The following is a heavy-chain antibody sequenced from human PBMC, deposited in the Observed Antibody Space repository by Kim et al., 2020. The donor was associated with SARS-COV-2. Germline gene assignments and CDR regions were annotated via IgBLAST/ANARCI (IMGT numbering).Heavy chain of an antibody. CDR2: FYDSGNT. J-gene: IGHJ4*02. D-gene: IGHD3-22*01. CDR3: ATYSGTYYYN. V-gene: IGHV4-59*13. Sequence: SETLSLTCTVSGGSISSYYWSWIRQPPGKGLEWIGFFYDSGNTNYNPSLKSRVTISVDTSKNQFSLNLTYVTAADTAVYYCATYSGTYYYNWGQGTLVTVSS. CDR1: GGSISSYY.